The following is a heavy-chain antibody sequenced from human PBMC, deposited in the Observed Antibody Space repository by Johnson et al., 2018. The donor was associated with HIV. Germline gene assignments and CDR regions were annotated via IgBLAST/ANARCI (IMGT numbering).Heavy chain of an antibody. CDR2: INSDGSST. V-gene: IGHV3-74*02. Sequence: VQLVESGGGVVQAGGSLRLSCAASGFSFSSYGMYWARQAPDKGLEWVSRINSDGSSTSYADSVKGRFTISRDNAKNTLYLQMNSLRAEDTAVYYCARYSSGWQGLDAFDIWGQGTMVTVSS. CDR3: ARYSSGWQGLDAFDI. CDR1: GFSFSSYG. D-gene: IGHD6-19*01. J-gene: IGHJ3*02.